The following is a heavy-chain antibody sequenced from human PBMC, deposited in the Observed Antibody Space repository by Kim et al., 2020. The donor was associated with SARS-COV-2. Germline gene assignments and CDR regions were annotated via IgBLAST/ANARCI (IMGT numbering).Heavy chain of an antibody. CDR1: GYTFTSYY. CDR2: INPSGGST. V-gene: IGHV1-46*01. Sequence: ASVKVSCKASGYTFTSYYMHWVRQAPGQGLEWMGIINPSGGSTSYAQKFQGRVTMIRDTSTSTVYMELSSLRSEDTAVYYCARDLSAAGGLGLTYYYGMDVWGQGTTVTVSS. J-gene: IGHJ6*02. D-gene: IGHD1-7*01. CDR3: ARDLSAAGGLGLTYYYGMDV.